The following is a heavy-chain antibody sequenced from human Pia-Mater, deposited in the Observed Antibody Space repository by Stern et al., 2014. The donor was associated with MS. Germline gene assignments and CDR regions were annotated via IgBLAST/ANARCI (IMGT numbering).Heavy chain of an antibody. Sequence: EVQLVESGGGLVQPGGFLRLSCAASGFTFSDYAMTWVRQAPGKGLEWVSSISGRGGNTFYADSVKGPCTISRDSSTSPLFLQMGSRRVEDTARYYCAKGRTVTGTGYGVDVWGQGTTVTVSS. J-gene: IGHJ6*02. CDR1: GFTFSDYA. CDR2: ISGRGGNT. CDR3: AKGRTVTGTGYGVDV. V-gene: IGHV3-23*04. D-gene: IGHD6-19*01.